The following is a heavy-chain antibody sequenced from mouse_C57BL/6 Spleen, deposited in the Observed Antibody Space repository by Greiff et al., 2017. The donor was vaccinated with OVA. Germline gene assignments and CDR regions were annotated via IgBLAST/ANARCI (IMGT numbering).Heavy chain of an antibody. CDR1: GYAFSSYW. V-gene: IGHV1-80*01. CDR2: IYPGDGDT. Sequence: VMLVESGAELVKPGASVKISCKASGYAFSSYWMNWVKQRPGKGLEWIGQIYPGDGDTNYNGKFKGKATLTADKSSSTAYMQLSSLTSEDSAVYFCARIYDGYYNYAMDYWGQGTLVTVSS. CDR3: ARIYDGYYNYAMDY. D-gene: IGHD2-3*01. J-gene: IGHJ4*01.